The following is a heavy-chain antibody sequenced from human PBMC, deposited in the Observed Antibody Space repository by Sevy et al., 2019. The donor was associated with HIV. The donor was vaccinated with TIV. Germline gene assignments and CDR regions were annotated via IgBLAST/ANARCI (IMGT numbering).Heavy chain of an antibody. D-gene: IGHD3-22*01. CDR3: ARDRYYDASGYYYYYYGMDV. CDR1: GFTVSGNY. CDR2: IDSGGST. Sequence: GGSLRLSCEASGFTVSGNYMAWVRLAPGKGLEWVSLIDSGGSTYYADSVKGIFTISRDNAKNTLFLQMNPLRAEDTAGYFCARDRYYDASGYYYYYYGMDVWGQGTTVTVSS. V-gene: IGHV3-66*01. J-gene: IGHJ6*02.